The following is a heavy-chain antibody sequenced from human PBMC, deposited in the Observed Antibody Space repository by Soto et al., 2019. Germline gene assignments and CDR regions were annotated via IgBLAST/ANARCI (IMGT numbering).Heavy chain of an antibody. Sequence: QVQLVESGGGVVQPGRSLRLACAASGFTFSSYAMHWVRQAPGKGLEWVAVISYDGSNKYYADSVKGRFTISRDNSKNRLYLQMNSLRAEDTAVYYCARPSGAANFDYWGKGTLVTVSS. D-gene: IGHD6-19*01. V-gene: IGHV3-30-3*01. J-gene: IGHJ4*02. CDR1: GFTFSSYA. CDR2: ISYDGSNK. CDR3: ARPSGAANFDY.